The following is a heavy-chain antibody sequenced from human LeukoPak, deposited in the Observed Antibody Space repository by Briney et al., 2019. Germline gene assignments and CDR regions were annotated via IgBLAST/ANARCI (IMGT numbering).Heavy chain of an antibody. CDR2: INHSGST. J-gene: IGHJ5*02. Sequence: SETLSLTCAVYGGSFSGYYWSWIRQPPGKGLEWIGEINHSGSTYYNPSLKSRVTISVDTSKNQFSLKLSSVTAADTAVYYCARSGIAVAAKFDPWGQGTLVTVSS. CDR1: GGSFSGYY. D-gene: IGHD6-19*01. V-gene: IGHV4-34*01. CDR3: ARSGIAVAAKFDP.